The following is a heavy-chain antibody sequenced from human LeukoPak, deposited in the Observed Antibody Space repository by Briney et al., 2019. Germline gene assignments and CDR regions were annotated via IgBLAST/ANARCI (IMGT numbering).Heavy chain of an antibody. V-gene: IGHV4-38-2*01. Sequence: SETLSLTCAVSGYSISSGYYWGWLRQPPGKGLEWIGSIYHSGSTYYNPSLKSRVTISGDTSKNQFSLKLSSVTAADTAVYYCARHYYDFWSGYFPFDYWGQGTLVTVSS. D-gene: IGHD3-3*01. CDR1: GYSISSGYY. J-gene: IGHJ4*02. CDR3: ARHYYDFWSGYFPFDY. CDR2: IYHSGST.